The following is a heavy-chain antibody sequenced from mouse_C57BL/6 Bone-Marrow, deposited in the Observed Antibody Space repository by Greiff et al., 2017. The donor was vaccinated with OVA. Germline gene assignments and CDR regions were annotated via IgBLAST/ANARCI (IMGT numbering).Heavy chain of an antibody. CDR3: ARSRGYGRLFDY. CDR2: IDPEDGET. V-gene: IGHV14-2*01. J-gene: IGHJ2*01. CDR1: GFNIKDYY. D-gene: IGHD1-1*01. Sequence: VQLQQSGAELVKPGASVKLSCTASGFNIKDYYMHWVKQRTEQGLEWIGRIDPEDGETKYASKFQGKATITADTSSNTAYLPLSSLTSEDTAVYYCARSRGYGRLFDYWGQGTTLTVSS.